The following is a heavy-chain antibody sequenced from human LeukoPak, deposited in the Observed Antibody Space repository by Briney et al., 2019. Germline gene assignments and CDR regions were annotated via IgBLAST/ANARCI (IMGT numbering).Heavy chain of an antibody. V-gene: IGHV1-8*03. CDR2: MNPNSGNT. J-gene: IGHJ5*02. CDR1: GYTFISYD. Sequence: GASVKVSCKASGYTFISYDINWVRQATGQGLEWMGWMNPNSGNTGCAQKFQGRVTITRNTSISTAYMELSSLRSEDTAVYYCARALLAWEWLLHPWGQGTLVTVSS. CDR3: ARALLAWEWLLHP. D-gene: IGHD3-3*01.